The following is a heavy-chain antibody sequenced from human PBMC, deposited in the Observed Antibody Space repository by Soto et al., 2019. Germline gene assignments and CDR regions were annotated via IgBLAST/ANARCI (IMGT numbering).Heavy chain of an antibody. V-gene: IGHV4-59*01. D-gene: IGHD6-19*01. CDR3: ATGGGWLQNSNLRGLYFDY. CDR1: GGSIRGSY. CDR2: ISYTGSA. J-gene: IGHJ4*02. Sequence: SETLSLTCSVSGGSIRGSYCSWIRQPPEKGLERIASISYTGSATHNPSLKSRVSVSVDTTENQCSLKLTSVTAADTATYYCATGGGWLQNSNLRGLYFDYWGQGALVTVSS.